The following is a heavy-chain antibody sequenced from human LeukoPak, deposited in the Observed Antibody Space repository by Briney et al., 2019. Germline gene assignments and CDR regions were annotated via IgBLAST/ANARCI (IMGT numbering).Heavy chain of an antibody. CDR1: GGSISSGSYY. Sequence: SETLSLTCTVSGGSISSGSYYWSWIRQPARKGLEWIERIYTSGSTNYNPSLKSRVTISVDTSKNQFSLKLSSVTAADTAVYYCARGLAASRNYYYYYYMDVWGKGTTVTVSS. D-gene: IGHD1-14*01. CDR2: IYTSGST. CDR3: ARGLAASRNYYYYYYMDV. J-gene: IGHJ6*03. V-gene: IGHV4-61*02.